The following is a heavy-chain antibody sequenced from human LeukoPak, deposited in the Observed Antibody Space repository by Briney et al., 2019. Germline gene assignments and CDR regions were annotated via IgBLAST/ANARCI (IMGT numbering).Heavy chain of an antibody. D-gene: IGHD5-12*01. J-gene: IGHJ6*02. Sequence: SETLSLACTVSGGSISSYYWSWIRQPPGKGLEWIGEINHSGSTNYNPSLKSRVTISVDTSKNQFSLKLSSVTAADTAVYYCARGRGQFYGMDVWGQGTTVTVSS. CDR2: INHSGST. CDR1: GGSISSYY. V-gene: IGHV4-34*01. CDR3: ARGRGQFYGMDV.